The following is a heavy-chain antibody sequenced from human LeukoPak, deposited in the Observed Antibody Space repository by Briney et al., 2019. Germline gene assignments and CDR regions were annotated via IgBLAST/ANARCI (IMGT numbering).Heavy chain of an antibody. J-gene: IGHJ4*02. V-gene: IGHV1-69*04. Sequence: SVKVSCKASGGTFSSYAISWVRQAPGQGLEWMGRIIPILGIANYAQKFQGRVTITADKSTSTAYMELSSLRSEDTAVYNCASGVRGFSSGWYDPPGYWGQGTLVTVSS. D-gene: IGHD6-19*01. CDR3: ASGVRGFSSGWYDPPGY. CDR1: GGTFSSYA. CDR2: IIPILGIA.